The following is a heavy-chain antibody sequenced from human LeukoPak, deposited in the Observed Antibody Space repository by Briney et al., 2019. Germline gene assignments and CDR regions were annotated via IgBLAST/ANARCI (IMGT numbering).Heavy chain of an antibody. J-gene: IGHJ3*02. CDR2: ISGSGGST. Sequence: GGSLRLSCAASGFTFSSYAMSWVRHAPGEGLEWVSAISGSGGSTYYADSVKGRFTISRDNSKNTLYLQMNSLRAEDTAVYYCAKDYSSGWSADAFDIWGQGTMVTVSS. D-gene: IGHD6-19*01. V-gene: IGHV3-23*01. CDR3: AKDYSSGWSADAFDI. CDR1: GFTFSSYA.